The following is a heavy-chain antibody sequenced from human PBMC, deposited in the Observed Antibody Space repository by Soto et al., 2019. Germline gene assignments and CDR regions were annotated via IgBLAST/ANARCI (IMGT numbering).Heavy chain of an antibody. CDR2: INHSGST. J-gene: IGHJ5*02. D-gene: IGHD6-6*01. V-gene: IGHV4-34*01. CDR3: ARGGRRRAGSSSRYNWFDP. CDR1: GGSFSGYY. Sequence: PSETLSLRCAVYGGSFSGYYWSWIRKTPTKGLEWIGEINHSGSTNYNPSLKSRVTRSVDTSKNQFSLKLSSVTAADTAVYYCARGGRRRAGSSSRYNWFDPWGQGTLVTVSS.